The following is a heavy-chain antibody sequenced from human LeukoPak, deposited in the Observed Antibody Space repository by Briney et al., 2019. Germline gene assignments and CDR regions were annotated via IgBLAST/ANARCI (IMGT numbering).Heavy chain of an antibody. CDR1: GFTFSSYA. Sequence: QPGGSLRLSCAASGFTFSSYAMSWVRQAPGKGLEWVSAISGSGGSTYFADSVKGRFTISRDNSKNTLYLQMNSLRAEDTAVYYCAKDLHQRETFFDYWGQGTLVTVSS. V-gene: IGHV3-23*01. CDR3: AKDLHQRETFFDY. D-gene: IGHD2-2*01. J-gene: IGHJ4*02. CDR2: ISGSGGST.